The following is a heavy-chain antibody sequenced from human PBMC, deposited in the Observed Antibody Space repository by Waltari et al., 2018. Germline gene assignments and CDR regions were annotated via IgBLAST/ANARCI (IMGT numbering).Heavy chain of an antibody. V-gene: IGHV4-39*01. CDR2: IYYSGST. CDR1: GGSINSSRYY. D-gene: IGHD6-25*01. CDR3: ARSLQGLQAFDI. Sequence: QLQLQESGPGLVKPSETLSLTCTVSGGSINSSRYYWGWIRQPPGKGLGWIGSIYYSGSTYYNPSLKSRVTISVDTSKNQFSLKLSSVTAADTAVYYCARSLQGLQAFDIWGQGTMVTVSS. J-gene: IGHJ3*02.